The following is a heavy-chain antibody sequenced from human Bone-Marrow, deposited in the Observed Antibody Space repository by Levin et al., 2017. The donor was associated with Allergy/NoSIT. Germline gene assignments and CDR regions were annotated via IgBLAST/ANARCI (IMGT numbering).Heavy chain of an antibody. Sequence: LSLTCAASGFTFSTSVMSWVRQAPGKGLEWVSSIFAGGGGTYVDSVKGRFTISRDNSKNTLYLQMNSLRDEDTAVYYCARVMSPGGGRSGWYGGDDCWGQGTLVTVSS. CDR1: GFTFSTSV. V-gene: IGHV3-23*01. J-gene: IGHJ4*02. D-gene: IGHD6-19*01. CDR3: ARVMSPGGGRSGWYGGDDC. CDR2: IFAGGGGT.